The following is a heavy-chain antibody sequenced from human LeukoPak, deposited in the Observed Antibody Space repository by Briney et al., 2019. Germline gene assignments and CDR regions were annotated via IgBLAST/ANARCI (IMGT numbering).Heavy chain of an antibody. CDR3: ARDGVWFGEFFDS. D-gene: IGHD3-10*01. J-gene: IGHJ4*02. V-gene: IGHV3-7*05. CDR2: MKPDGSEK. CDR1: GFTFSTYW. Sequence: GGPLILSCAASGFTFSTYWMSWVRRAPGKGPEWVANMKPDGSEKHYVDSVKGRFTISRDNAKNSLYLQMNSLRADDTAVYFCARDGVWFGEFFDSWGQGTLVTVSS.